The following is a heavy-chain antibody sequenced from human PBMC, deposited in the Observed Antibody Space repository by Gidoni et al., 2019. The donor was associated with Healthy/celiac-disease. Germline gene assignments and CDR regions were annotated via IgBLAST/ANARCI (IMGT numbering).Heavy chain of an antibody. D-gene: IGHD3-10*01. V-gene: IGHV4-34*01. CDR2: INHSGST. CDR3: AGTMVRGVIVYYYGMDV. CDR1: GGSFSGYY. J-gene: IGHJ6*02. Sequence: QVQLQQWGAGLLKPSETLSLTCAVYGGSFSGYYWSWIRQPPGKGLEWIGEINHSGSTNYNPSLKSRVTISVDTSKNQFSLKLSSVTAADTAVYYCAGTMVRGVIVYYYGMDVWGQGTTVTVSS.